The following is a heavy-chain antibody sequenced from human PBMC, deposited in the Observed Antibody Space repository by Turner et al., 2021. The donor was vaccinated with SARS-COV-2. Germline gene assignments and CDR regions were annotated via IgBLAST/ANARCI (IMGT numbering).Heavy chain of an antibody. Sequence: LQLQESGPGLVKPSETLSLTCPFSGGSISSSSYYWGWIRQPPGKGLEWIGSIYYSGSNYYNPSRKSRVTISVDTSKNQFSLKLSSVTAADTAVYYGARLPVGYYGSGSYYHYGMDVWGQGTTVTVSS. CDR3: ARLPVGYYGSGSYYHYGMDV. CDR2: IYYSGSN. V-gene: IGHV4-39*01. D-gene: IGHD3-10*01. J-gene: IGHJ6*02. CDR1: GGSISSSSYY.